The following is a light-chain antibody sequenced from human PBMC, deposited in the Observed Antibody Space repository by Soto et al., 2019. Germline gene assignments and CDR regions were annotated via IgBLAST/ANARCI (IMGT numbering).Light chain of an antibody. CDR2: GAS. V-gene: IGKV3-20*01. CDR1: QSISRTY. Sequence: ENVLTQSPGNLSLSPGERATLSCRASQSISRTYLAWYQQKPGQTPRLLIHGASSRATGIPDRFSGSGSGTDFTLTISRLEPEDSAVYYCQQSGRPFGQGTKVDIK. J-gene: IGKJ1*01. CDR3: QQSGRP.